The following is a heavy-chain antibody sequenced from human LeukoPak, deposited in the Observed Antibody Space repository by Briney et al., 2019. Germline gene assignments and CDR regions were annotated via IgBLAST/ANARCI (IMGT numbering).Heavy chain of an antibody. D-gene: IGHD1-1*01. J-gene: IGHJ4*02. Sequence: PGGSLRLSCAASGFTFSTYAMSWVRQAPGKGLEWVSAICGSDGSRYYADSVKGRFTISRDNSKGTLYMQMNSLRVEDTAVYYCAKELQRGRTFEYWGQGTLVTVSS. V-gene: IGHV3-23*01. CDR3: AKELQRGRTFEY. CDR1: GFTFSTYA. CDR2: ICGSDGSR.